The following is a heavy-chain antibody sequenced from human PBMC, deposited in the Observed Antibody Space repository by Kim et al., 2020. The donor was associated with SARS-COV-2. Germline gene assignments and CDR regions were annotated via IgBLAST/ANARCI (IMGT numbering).Heavy chain of an antibody. CDR3: ARGGYYGSWSYYLYSYYGLDV. CDR2: IYYSGST. CDR1: GGSISSYY. Sequence: SETLSLTCTVSGGSISSYYWSWIRQPPGKGLEWIGYIYYSGSTNYNPSLKSRVTISVDTSKNQFSQKLSSVTAADTAVYYCARGGYYGSWSYYLYSYYGLDVWGQGTTVTVSS. V-gene: IGHV4-59*01. J-gene: IGHJ6*02. D-gene: IGHD3-10*01.